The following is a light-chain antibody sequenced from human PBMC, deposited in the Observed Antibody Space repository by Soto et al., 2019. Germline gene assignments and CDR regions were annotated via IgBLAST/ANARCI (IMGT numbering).Light chain of an antibody. V-gene: IGLV1-44*01. Sequence: QSVLTQPPSASGTPGQRVTISCSGSGSSIGTNTLNWYRQLPGTAPKLLIYGNNQRPSGVPARFSGSKSGTSASLAISGLRYEDEAEDYCTASDGSMNNVLFGGGTQLTVL. CDR1: GSSIGTNT. J-gene: IGLJ2*01. CDR3: TASDGSMNNVL. CDR2: GNN.